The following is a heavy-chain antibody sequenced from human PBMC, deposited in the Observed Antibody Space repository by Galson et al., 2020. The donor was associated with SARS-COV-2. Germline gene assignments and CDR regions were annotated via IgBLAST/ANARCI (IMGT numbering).Heavy chain of an antibody. Sequence: SETLSLTCTVSGYSVSNTNYWGRVRQPPGRGLEWIGSVYPRGTTYYNPSLKSRVTISVDTSKNQFSLRLDSVTAADTALYYCARQGVNMIVLVTVPGWYFDLWGRGTLVTVSS. J-gene: IGHJ2*01. V-gene: IGHV4-38-2*02. CDR1: GYSVSNTNY. CDR2: VYPRGTT. CDR3: ARQGVNMIVLVTVPGWYFDL. D-gene: IGHD3-22*01.